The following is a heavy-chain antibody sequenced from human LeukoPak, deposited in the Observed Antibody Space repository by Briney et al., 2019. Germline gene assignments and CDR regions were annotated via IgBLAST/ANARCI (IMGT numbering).Heavy chain of an antibody. CDR2: INPSGGST. CDR3: ARVGGDGYNTPYYFDY. CDR1: GYTFTSYY. J-gene: IGHJ4*02. V-gene: IGHV1-46*01. Sequence: ASVKVSCKASGYTFTSYYMHWVRQAPAQGLEWMGIINPSGGSTSYAQKFQGRVTMTRDTSTSTVYMELSSLRSEDTAVYYCARVGGDGYNTPYYFDYWGQGTLVTVSS. D-gene: IGHD5-24*01.